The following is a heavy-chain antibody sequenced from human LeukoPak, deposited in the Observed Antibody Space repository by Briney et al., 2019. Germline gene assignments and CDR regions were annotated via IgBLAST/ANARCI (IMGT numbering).Heavy chain of an antibody. Sequence: SQTLSLTCAISGDSVSSNSAAWNWIRQSPSRGLEWLGRTYYRSKWYNDYAVSVKSRITINPDTSKNQFSLQLNSVTPGDTAVYYCARDVEVRGVIMNWFDPWGQGTLVTVSS. D-gene: IGHD3-10*01. CDR3: ARDVEVRGVIMNWFDP. CDR2: TYYRSKWYN. CDR1: GDSVSSNSAA. J-gene: IGHJ5*02. V-gene: IGHV6-1*01.